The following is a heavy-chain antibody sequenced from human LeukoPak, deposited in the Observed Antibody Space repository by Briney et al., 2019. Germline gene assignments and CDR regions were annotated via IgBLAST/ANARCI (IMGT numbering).Heavy chain of an antibody. CDR1: GGSISNYY. Sequence: GTLSLTCTVSGGSISNYYWSWIRQPPGKGLEYIGYIYYSGSTNYNPSLKSRVTMSVDTSKNQFFLRLSSLTAADTAVYYCARYSLSSLTFLDNWGQGTLVTVSS. D-gene: IGHD6-13*01. V-gene: IGHV4-59*01. CDR2: IYYSGST. CDR3: ARYSLSSLTFLDN. J-gene: IGHJ4*02.